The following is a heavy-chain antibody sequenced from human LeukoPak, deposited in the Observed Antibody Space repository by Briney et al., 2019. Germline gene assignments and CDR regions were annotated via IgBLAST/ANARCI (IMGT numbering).Heavy chain of an antibody. V-gene: IGHV3-23*01. CDR3: AKDFQTWAFDI. CDR1: GFTFSSYA. CDR2: ITRSGFST. J-gene: IGHJ3*02. Sequence: GGSLRLSCVASGFTFSSYAMTWVRQAPGKGLEWVSVITRSGFSTYYADSVKGRFTISRDDSKNTLYLQMNSLRAEDTAIFYCAKDFQTWAFDIWGRGQWSPSLQ.